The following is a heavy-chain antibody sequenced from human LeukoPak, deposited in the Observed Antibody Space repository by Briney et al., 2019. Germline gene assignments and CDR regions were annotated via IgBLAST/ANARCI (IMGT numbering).Heavy chain of an antibody. D-gene: IGHD1-26*01. CDR1: GGSISSGDYY. CDR2: IYYSGST. J-gene: IGHJ4*02. V-gene: IGHV4-30-4*01. CDR3: AREVGGENYFDY. Sequence: PSETLSLTCTVSGGSISSGDYYWSWIRQPPGKGLEWIGYIYYSGSTYYNPSLKSRVTISVDTSKNQFSLKLSSVTAADTAVYYCAREVGGENYFDYWGQGTLVTVSS.